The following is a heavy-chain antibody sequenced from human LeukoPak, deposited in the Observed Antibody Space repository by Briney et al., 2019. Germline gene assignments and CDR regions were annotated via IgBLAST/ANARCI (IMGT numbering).Heavy chain of an antibody. V-gene: IGHV3-23*01. CDR1: RFSFSSYG. CDR3: AKGAYYGD. D-gene: IGHD3-3*01. Sequence: PGGSLRLSCAASRFSFSSYGMSWVRQAPGKGLEWVSTISGSGDSTYYADSVKGRFTISRDNSKNTLYLQMNSLRVEDTAVYYCAKGAYYGDWGQGTLVTVSS. CDR2: ISGSGDST. J-gene: IGHJ4*02.